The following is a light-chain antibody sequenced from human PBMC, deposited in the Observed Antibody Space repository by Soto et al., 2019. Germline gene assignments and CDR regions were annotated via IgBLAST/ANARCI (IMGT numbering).Light chain of an antibody. CDR1: QSVSSSF. V-gene: IGKV3-20*01. J-gene: IGKJ1*01. CDR3: QQYDSSPWT. CDR2: GAS. Sequence: EIVLTQSPGTLSLSPGERATLSCRASQSVSSSFLAWYQQKPGQAPRLLIYGASTRATSILDRFIGSGSGTDLTLTISRLELEDFAVYYCQQYDSSPWTFGQGTKVEIK.